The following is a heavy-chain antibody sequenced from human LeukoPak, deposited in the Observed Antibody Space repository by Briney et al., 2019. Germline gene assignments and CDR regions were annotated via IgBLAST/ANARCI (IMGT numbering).Heavy chain of an antibody. CDR2: IDPSDSYT. V-gene: IGHV5-10-1*01. J-gene: IGHJ4*02. CDR1: AYSFTSYW. D-gene: IGHD5-24*01. CDR3: ASLEMATDY. Sequence: GESLKISCKGSAYSFTSYWISWVRQTPGKGLEWMGRIDPSDSYTNYSPSFQGRVTISADKSISTAYLQWASLKASDTAMYYCASLEMATDYWGQGTLVTVSS.